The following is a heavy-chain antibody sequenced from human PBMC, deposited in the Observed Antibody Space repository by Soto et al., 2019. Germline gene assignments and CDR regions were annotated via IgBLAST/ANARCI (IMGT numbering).Heavy chain of an antibody. CDR1: GFTFSSYS. CDR2: ISSSSSYI. CDR3: ARDPRGYCSSTSFYGGWYDP. D-gene: IGHD2-2*01. J-gene: IGHJ5*02. Sequence: GGSLRLSCAASGFTFSSYSMNWVRQAPGKGLEWVSSISSSSSYIYYADSVKGRFTISRDNAKNSLYLQMNSLRAEDTAVYYCARDPRGYCSSTSFYGGWYDPWGQGTLVTVSS. V-gene: IGHV3-21*01.